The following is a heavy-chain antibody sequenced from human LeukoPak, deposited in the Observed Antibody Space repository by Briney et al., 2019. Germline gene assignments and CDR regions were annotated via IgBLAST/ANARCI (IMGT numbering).Heavy chain of an antibody. Sequence: SETLSLTCTVSGGSISSGDYYWSWIRQPPGKGLEWIGYTYHSGSTYYNPSLTSRVTISVDTSTNQFSLKLTSVTAADTAMYFCARGRTPYSVWGTYRAYFASWAREPWSPSPQ. CDR3: ARGRTPYSVWGTYRAYFAS. CDR1: GGSISSGDYY. V-gene: IGHV4-30-4*01. CDR2: TYHSGST. D-gene: IGHD3-16*02. J-gene: IGHJ4*02.